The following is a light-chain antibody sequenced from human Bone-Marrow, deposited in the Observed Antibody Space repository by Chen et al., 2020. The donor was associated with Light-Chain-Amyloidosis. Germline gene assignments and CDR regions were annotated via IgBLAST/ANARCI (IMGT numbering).Light chain of an antibody. Sequence: QSVLTQPPSVSGAPGQRVTISCAGSSSNIGAGYDVNWYQQLPGTAPKLLIYGNNKRPSGFPDRFSGCKSGPAGSLAITGLQAEDEADYFCQANGSSLGEGVFGGGTKLTVL. V-gene: IGLV1-40*01. J-gene: IGLJ2*01. CDR1: SSNIGAGYD. CDR3: QANGSSLGEGV. CDR2: GNN.